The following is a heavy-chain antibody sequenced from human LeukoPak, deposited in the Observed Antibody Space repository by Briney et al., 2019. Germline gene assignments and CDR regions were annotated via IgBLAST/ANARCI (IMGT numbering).Heavy chain of an antibody. J-gene: IGHJ6*02. CDR1: GDSVSTTTSI. Sequence: SQTLSLTCAISGDSVSTTTSIWNWVKQSPSRGLEWLGRTYYRSKWNYDYADSVKSRITISPDTSENQFSLQLQFVTPEDSAVYYCARRRHANNGVDVWGQGTTVTVSS. CDR2: TYYRSKWNY. CDR3: ARRRHANNGVDV. V-gene: IGHV6-1*01.